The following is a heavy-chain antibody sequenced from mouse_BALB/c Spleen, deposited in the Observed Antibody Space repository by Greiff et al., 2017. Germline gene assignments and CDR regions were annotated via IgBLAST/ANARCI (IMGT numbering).Heavy chain of an antibody. D-gene: IGHD2-10*01. Sequence: DVMLVESGGGLVQPGGSLKLSCAASGFTFSSYTMSWVRQTPEKRLEWVAYISNGGGSTYYPDTVKGRFTISRDNAKNTLYLQMSSLKSEDTAMYYCARQVAYYGNYGPFDYWGQGTTLTVSS. CDR1: GFTFSSYT. J-gene: IGHJ2*01. V-gene: IGHV5-12-2*01. CDR3: ARQVAYYGNYGPFDY. CDR2: ISNGGGST.